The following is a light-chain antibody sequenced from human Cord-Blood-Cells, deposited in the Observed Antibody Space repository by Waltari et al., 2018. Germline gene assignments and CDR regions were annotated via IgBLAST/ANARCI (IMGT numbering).Light chain of an antibody. J-gene: IGLJ2*01. CDR2: RNN. Sequence: QSVLTQPPSASGTPGQRVTISCSGSSSNIGRNYVYWYQQLPGTAPKLLIYRNNQRPSGVPARFSGSKSGTSASLAISGLRSEDEADYYCAAWDDSLRVFGGGTKLTVL. V-gene: IGLV1-47*01. CDR3: AAWDDSLRV. CDR1: SSNIGRNY.